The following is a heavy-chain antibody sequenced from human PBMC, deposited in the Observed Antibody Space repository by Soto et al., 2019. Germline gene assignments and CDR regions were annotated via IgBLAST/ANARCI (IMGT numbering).Heavy chain of an antibody. D-gene: IGHD2-2*01. Sequence: GGSLRLSCAASGFTFSSYGMHWVRQAPGKGLEWVAVIWYDGSNKYYADSVKGRFTISRDNSKNTLYLQMNSLRAEDTAVYYCARGGGYCSSTSCYNWFDPWGQGTLVTVSS. CDR1: GFTFSSYG. V-gene: IGHV3-33*08. CDR3: ARGGGYCSSTSCYNWFDP. CDR2: IWYDGSNK. J-gene: IGHJ5*02.